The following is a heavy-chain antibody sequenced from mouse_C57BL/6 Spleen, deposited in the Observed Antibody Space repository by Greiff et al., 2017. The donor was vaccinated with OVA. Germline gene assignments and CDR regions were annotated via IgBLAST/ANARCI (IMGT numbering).Heavy chain of an antibody. CDR2: IDPSDSYT. J-gene: IGHJ3*01. D-gene: IGHD2-4*01. V-gene: IGHV1-50*01. CDR3: ARRGDYDRTGRFAY. CDR1: GYTFTSYW. Sequence: QVQLQQPGAELVKPGASVKLSCKASGYTFTSYWMQWVKQRPGQGLEWIGEIDPSDSYTNYNQKFKGKATLTVDTSSRTAYMQLSSLTSEDSAVYYCARRGDYDRTGRFAYWGQGTLVTVSA.